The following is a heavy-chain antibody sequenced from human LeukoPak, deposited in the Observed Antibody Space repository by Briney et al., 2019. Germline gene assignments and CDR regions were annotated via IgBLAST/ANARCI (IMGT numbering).Heavy chain of an antibody. J-gene: IGHJ6*02. CDR1: GGTFSSYA. D-gene: IGHD5-18*01. CDR3: ARDLIYSYGDYYYYGMDV. Sequence: SVKVSCKASGGTFSSYAISWVRQAPGQGLERMGGIIPIFGTANYAQKFQGRVTITADESTSTAYMELSSLRSEDTAVYYCARDLIYSYGDYYYYGMDVWGQGTTVTVSS. V-gene: IGHV1-69*13. CDR2: IIPIFGTA.